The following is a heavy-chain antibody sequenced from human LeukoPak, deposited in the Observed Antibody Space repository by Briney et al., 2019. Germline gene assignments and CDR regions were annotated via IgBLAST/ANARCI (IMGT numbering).Heavy chain of an antibody. CDR1: GGTSSNYA. CDR2: IIPIFGTA. Sequence: SVKVSCKSSGGTSSNYAISWVRQAPGQGLEWMGGIIPIFGTANYAQKFQGRVTITVDESTSTAYMELSSLKSEDTAVYYCARNIRFGGNYYFDYWGQGTLVTVSS. D-gene: IGHD3-16*01. V-gene: IGHV1-69*13. CDR3: ARNIRFGGNYYFDY. J-gene: IGHJ4*02.